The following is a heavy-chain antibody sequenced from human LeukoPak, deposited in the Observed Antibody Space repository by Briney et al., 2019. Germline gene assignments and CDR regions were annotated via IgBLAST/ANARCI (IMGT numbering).Heavy chain of an antibody. J-gene: IGHJ5*02. D-gene: IGHD6-19*01. V-gene: IGHV3-23*01. Sequence: GGSLRLSCVASGFTFTSDAMNWVRQAPGKGLEWVSSTVSRGTTQYADSVKGRFTVSRDTSKNTLYLQMNSLRADDTAVYYCEECSTSAYTTGWCNWIDPWGQGTLVTVSS. CDR3: EECSTSAYTTGWCNWIDP. CDR2: TVSRGTT. CDR1: GFTFTSDA.